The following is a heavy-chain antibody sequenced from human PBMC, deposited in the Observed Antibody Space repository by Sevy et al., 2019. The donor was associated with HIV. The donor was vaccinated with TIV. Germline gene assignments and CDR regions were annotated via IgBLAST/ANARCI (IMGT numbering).Heavy chain of an antibody. CDR1: GGSISSGNYY. CDR3: ARDATEPSSSSVWFVP. Sequence: SETLSLTCTVSGGSISSGNYYWHWIRQPPGKGLEWIGYISYTGNTYYNPSLKSPVTISVDTSNNQFSLRLTSVTAADTAVYYCARDATEPSSSSVWFVPWGQGTLVTASS. V-gene: IGHV4-30-4*01. D-gene: IGHD6-6*01. J-gene: IGHJ5*02. CDR2: ISYTGNT.